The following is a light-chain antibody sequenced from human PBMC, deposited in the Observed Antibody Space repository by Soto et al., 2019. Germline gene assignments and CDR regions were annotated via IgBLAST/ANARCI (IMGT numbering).Light chain of an antibody. Sequence: QSALTQPASLSGSPGQSITISCTGTSSDIGAYDYVSWFQQHPGKAPKLMISEVNNRPSGVSNRFFGSKSGNAASLTISGLQAEDEADYYCSSYTSRSSHYVFGTGTQLTVL. CDR3: SSYTSRSSHYV. J-gene: IGLJ1*01. V-gene: IGLV2-14*01. CDR2: EVN. CDR1: SSDIGAYDY.